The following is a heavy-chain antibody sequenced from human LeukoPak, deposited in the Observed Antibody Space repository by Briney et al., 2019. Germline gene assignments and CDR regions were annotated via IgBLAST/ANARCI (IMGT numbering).Heavy chain of an antibody. Sequence: ASVKVSCKASGYTFTPYGISWVRQAPGQGREWMGGISAYNGNTNYAQKLQGRVTMTTDTSTSTAYMELRSLRSDDTAVYYCARDDRVPAAINYYYCGMDVWGQGTTVGVCS. D-gene: IGHD2-2*02. CDR1: GYTFTPYG. J-gene: IGHJ6*02. CDR2: ISAYNGNT. V-gene: IGHV1-18*01. CDR3: ARDDRVPAAINYYYCGMDV.